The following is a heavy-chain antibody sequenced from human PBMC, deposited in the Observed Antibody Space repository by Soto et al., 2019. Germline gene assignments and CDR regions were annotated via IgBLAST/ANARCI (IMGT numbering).Heavy chain of an antibody. J-gene: IGHJ4*02. Sequence: EVQLVESGGGLVQPGGSLRLSCAVSGFSFSSAWMTWIRQAPGKGLERVAIMNEDGSERYYVDSVKGRFTISRDNAKNVLILHMNSLRVEDTAVYFSARDRAYSRFDYWGQGSLVTVSS. CDR3: ARDRAYSRFDY. V-gene: IGHV3-7*03. D-gene: IGHD4-4*01. CDR2: MNEDGSER. CDR1: GFSFSSAW.